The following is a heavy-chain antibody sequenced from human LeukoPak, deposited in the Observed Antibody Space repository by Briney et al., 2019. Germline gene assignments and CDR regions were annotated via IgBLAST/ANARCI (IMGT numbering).Heavy chain of an antibody. Sequence: ASVKVSCKVSGYTLTELSMHWVRQAPGKGLEWMGGFGPEDGETIYAQKFQGRVTMTEDTSTDTAYMELSSLRSEDTAVYYCATLLRGYCSSTSCYAGYFDYWGQGTLVTVSS. CDR2: FGPEDGET. D-gene: IGHD2-2*01. CDR1: GYTLTELS. J-gene: IGHJ4*02. CDR3: ATLLRGYCSSTSCYAGYFDY. V-gene: IGHV1-24*01.